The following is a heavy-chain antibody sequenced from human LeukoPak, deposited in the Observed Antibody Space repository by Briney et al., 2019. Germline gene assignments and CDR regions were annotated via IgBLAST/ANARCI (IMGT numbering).Heavy chain of an antibody. CDR3: ARQAYSSGHDAFDF. J-gene: IGHJ3*01. D-gene: IGHD6-19*01. Sequence: KAGESLKISCQGSGYSSSGYWIGWVRQMPGKGLEWMGIIYPGDSDTRYSPSFQGHVTISADKSISTAYLQWSSLKASDTAMYFCARQAYSSGHDAFDFWGQGTMVTVSS. CDR2: IYPGDSDT. CDR1: GYSSSGYW. V-gene: IGHV5-51*01.